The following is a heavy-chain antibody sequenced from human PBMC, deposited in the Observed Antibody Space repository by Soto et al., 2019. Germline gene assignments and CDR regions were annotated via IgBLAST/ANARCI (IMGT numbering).Heavy chain of an antibody. D-gene: IGHD3-22*01. CDR3: ARYYDSRIDAFDI. CDR1: GYTFTSYY. J-gene: IGHJ3*02. CDR2: INPSGGST. Sequence: ASVKVSCKASGYTFTSYYMHWVRQAPGQGLEWMGIINPSGGSTSYAQKFQGRVTMTRDTSTSTVYMELRSLRSDDTVVYYCARYYDSRIDAFDIWGQGTRVTVSS. V-gene: IGHV1-46*01.